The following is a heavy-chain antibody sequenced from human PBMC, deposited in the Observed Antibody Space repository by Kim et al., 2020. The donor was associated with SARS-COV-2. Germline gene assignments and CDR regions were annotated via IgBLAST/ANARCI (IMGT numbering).Heavy chain of an antibody. D-gene: IGHD2-21*01. CDR1: GFTFGDYA. Sequence: GGSLRLSCTASGFTFGDYAMSWFRQAPGKGLEWVGFIRSKAYGGTTEYAASVKGRFTISRDDSKSIAYLQMNSLKTEDTAVYYCTRGHCGGDCYLYYFDYWGQGTLVTVSS. V-gene: IGHV3-49*03. CDR3: TRGHCGGDCYLYYFDY. J-gene: IGHJ4*02. CDR2: IRSKAYGGTT.